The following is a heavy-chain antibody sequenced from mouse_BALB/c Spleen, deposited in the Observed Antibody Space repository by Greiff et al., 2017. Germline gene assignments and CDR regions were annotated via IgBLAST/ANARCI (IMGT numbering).Heavy chain of an antibody. CDR1: GFNIKDTY. J-gene: IGHJ1*01. CDR2: IDPANGNT. CDR3: AFTTVVEEDWYFDV. V-gene: IGHV14-3*02. D-gene: IGHD1-1*01. Sequence: EVKVEESGAELVKPGASVKLSCTASGFNIKDTYMHWVKQRPEQGLEWIGRIDPANGNTKYDPKFQGKATITADTSSNTAYLQLSSLTSEDTAVYYCAFTTVVEEDWYFDVWGAGTTVTVSS.